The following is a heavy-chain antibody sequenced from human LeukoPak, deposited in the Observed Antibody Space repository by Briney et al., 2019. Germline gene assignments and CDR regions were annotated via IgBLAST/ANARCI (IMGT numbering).Heavy chain of an antibody. V-gene: IGHV1-46*01. CDR1: GYTFSNYY. CDR3: ARVHHYFDIAFDY. D-gene: IGHD3-22*01. J-gene: IGHJ4*02. Sequence: ASVKVSCKASGYTFSNYYIHWVRQAPGQGLEWMGIINPSGGSTTYAQKFQGRVTMTRDMSTSTVYVELISLRSEDTAVYYCARVHHYFDIAFDYWGQGTLVTVSS. CDR2: INPSGGST.